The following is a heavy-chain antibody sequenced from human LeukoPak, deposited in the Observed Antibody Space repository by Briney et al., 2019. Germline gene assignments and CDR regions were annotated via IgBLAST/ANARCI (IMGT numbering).Heavy chain of an antibody. V-gene: IGHV3-48*03. Sequence: GGSLRLSCAASGFTFSSYEMNWVRQAPGKGLEWVSYISSSGSTIYYADSVKGRFTISRDNAKNSLYLQMNSLRAEDTAVYYCARVEEYCSSTSCSEGDYWGQGTLVTVSS. CDR1: GFTFSSYE. CDR3: ARVEEYCSSTSCSEGDY. CDR2: ISSSGSTI. J-gene: IGHJ4*02. D-gene: IGHD2-2*01.